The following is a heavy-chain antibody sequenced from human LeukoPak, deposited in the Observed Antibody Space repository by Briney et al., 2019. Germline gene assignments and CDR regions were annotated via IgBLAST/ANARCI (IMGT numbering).Heavy chain of an antibody. J-gene: IGHJ5*02. Sequence: ASVKVSCKASGYTFTDYYMHWVRQAPGQGLEWIGWISPDSGRTGFAQKFQGRVTMTRDTSISTAYMELSRLRSDDTAVYYCARVEREWSLQLAVFDPWGQGTLVTVSS. CDR1: GYTFTDYY. CDR3: ARVEREWSLQLAVFDP. V-gene: IGHV1-2*02. D-gene: IGHD6-13*01. CDR2: ISPDSGRT.